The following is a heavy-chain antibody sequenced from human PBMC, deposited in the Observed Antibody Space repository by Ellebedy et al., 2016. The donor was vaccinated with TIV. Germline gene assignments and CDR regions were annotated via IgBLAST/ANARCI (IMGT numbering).Heavy chain of an antibody. Sequence: ASVKVSCXASGDTFSTYAINWVRQAPGQGLEWMGGIIPIFRTANYAQKFQGRVTIIADESTSTAYMELSSLRAEDTAVYYCARDFTRGIYCSRGSCYSSVFDYWGQGTQVTVSS. CDR3: ARDFTRGIYCSRGSCYSSVFDY. V-gene: IGHV1-69*13. J-gene: IGHJ4*02. D-gene: IGHD2-15*01. CDR1: GDTFSTYA. CDR2: IIPIFRTA.